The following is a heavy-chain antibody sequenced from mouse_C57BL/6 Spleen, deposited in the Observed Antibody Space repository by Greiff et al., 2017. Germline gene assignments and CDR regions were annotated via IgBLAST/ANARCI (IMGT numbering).Heavy chain of an antibody. CDR2: IDPSDSYT. CDR3: ARKTVVATGYFDY. CDR1: GYTFTSYW. V-gene: IGHV1-50*01. J-gene: IGHJ2*01. Sequence: QVQLQQPGAELVKPGASVKLSCKASGYTFTSYWMQWVKQRPGQGLEWIGEIDPSDSYTNYNQKFKGKATLTVDTSSSTAYMQLSSLTSEDSAVYYCARKTVVATGYFDYWGQGTTLTFSS. D-gene: IGHD1-1*01.